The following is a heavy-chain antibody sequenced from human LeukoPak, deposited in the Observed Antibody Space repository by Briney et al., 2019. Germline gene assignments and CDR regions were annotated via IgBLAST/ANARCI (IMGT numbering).Heavy chain of an antibody. Sequence: GGSLRLSCAASRFTFSSYSMNWVRQAPGKGLEWVSSISSSGSYIYYADSVKGRFTISRDNAKNSLYLQMNSLRAEDTAVYYCAKDPRDHSYGWSWRYFDYWGQGTLVTVSS. V-gene: IGHV3-21*01. CDR3: AKDPRDHSYGWSWRYFDY. CDR1: RFTFSSYS. J-gene: IGHJ4*02. CDR2: ISSSGSYI. D-gene: IGHD5-18*01.